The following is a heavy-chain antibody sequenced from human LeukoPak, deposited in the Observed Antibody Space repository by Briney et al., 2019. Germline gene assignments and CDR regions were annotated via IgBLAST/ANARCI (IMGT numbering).Heavy chain of an antibody. J-gene: IGHJ3*02. V-gene: IGHV3-30*19. CDR3: ARGGGERHDAFDI. CDR2: ISYDGSNK. D-gene: IGHD4-17*01. CDR1: GFTFSSYG. Sequence: GGSLRLSCAASGFTFSSYGMHWVRQAPGKGLEWVAVISYDGSNKYYADSVKGRFTISRDNSKNTLYLQMNSLRAEDTAVYYCARGGGERHDAFDIWGQGTMVTVSS.